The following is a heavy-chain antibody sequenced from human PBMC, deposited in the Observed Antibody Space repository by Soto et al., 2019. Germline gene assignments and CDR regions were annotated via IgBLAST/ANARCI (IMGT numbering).Heavy chain of an antibody. Sequence: PGGSLRLSCAASGFTFSSYSMNWVRQAPGKGLEWVSSISSSSSYIYYADSVKGRFTISRDNAKNSPYLQMNSLRAEDTAVYYCARGHTHCSSTSCYANDLDYWGQGTLVTFSS. CDR2: ISSSSSYI. CDR1: GFTFSSYS. J-gene: IGHJ4*02. CDR3: ARGHTHCSSTSCYANDLDY. V-gene: IGHV3-21*01. D-gene: IGHD2-2*01.